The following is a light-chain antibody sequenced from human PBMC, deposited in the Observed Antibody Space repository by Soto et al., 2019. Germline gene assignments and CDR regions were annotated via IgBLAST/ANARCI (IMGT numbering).Light chain of an antibody. J-gene: IGKJ5*01. CDR2: SVS. CDR3: QQYVISRFT. Sequence: DIQMTQSPSSLSASVGDIVTITCRARQNIGNYLHWYQQQPGKAPKLLIDSVSTLQTGVPSRFSGSGSGTAFTRNISSLEPEDVAVYYCQQYVISRFTFGQGTRLEIK. V-gene: IGKV1-33*01. CDR1: QNIGNY.